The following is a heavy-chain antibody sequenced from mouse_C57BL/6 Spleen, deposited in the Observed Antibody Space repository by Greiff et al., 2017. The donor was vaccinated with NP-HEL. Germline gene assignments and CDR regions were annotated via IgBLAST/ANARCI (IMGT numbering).Heavy chain of an antibody. D-gene: IGHD1-1*01. CDR2: ISDGGSYT. J-gene: IGHJ4*01. Sequence: EVKLVESGGGLVKPGGSLKLSCAASGFTFSSYAMSWVRQTPEKRLEWVATISDGGSYTYYPDNVKGRFTISRDNAKNNLYLQMSHLKSEDTAMYYCARGGLITTVVATRDYAMDYWGQGTSVTVSS. CDR3: ARGGLITTVVATRDYAMDY. CDR1: GFTFSSYA. V-gene: IGHV5-4*03.